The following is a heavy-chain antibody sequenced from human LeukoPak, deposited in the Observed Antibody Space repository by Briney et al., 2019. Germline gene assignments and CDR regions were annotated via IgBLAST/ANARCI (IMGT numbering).Heavy chain of an antibody. D-gene: IGHD3-22*01. CDR2: IIGSGGST. V-gene: IGHV3-23*01. J-gene: IGHJ4*02. CDR3: AKNYDSSGYYTLYFDY. Sequence: GGSLRLSCAASGFTFSSYAMSWVRQAPGKGLEWVSAIIGSGGSTYYADSVKGRFTISRDNSKNTLYLQMNSLRAEDTAVYYCAKNYDSSGYYTLYFDYWGQGTLVTVSS. CDR1: GFTFSSYA.